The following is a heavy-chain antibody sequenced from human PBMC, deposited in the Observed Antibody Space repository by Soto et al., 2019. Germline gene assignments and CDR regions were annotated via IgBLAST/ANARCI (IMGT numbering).Heavy chain of an antibody. CDR3: ASLELAAAGPIDY. J-gene: IGHJ4*02. V-gene: IGHV4-39*01. D-gene: IGHD6-13*01. CDR1: GGSISSSSYY. Sequence: WETLSLTCTVSGGSISSSSYYWGWIRQPPGKGLEWIGGIYYSGSTYYNPSLKSRVTISVDTSKNQFSLKLSSVTAADTAVYYCASLELAAAGPIDYWGQGTLVNVSS. CDR2: IYYSGST.